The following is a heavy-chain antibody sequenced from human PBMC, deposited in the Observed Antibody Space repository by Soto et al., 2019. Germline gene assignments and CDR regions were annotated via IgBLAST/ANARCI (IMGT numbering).Heavy chain of an antibody. D-gene: IGHD3-22*01. CDR1: GGSIRSGGYY. V-gene: IGHV4-31*03. CDR2: IYYSGST. CDR3: ARVDYYDSSGLYYYYGMDV. Sequence: SQTLSLTCTFSGGSIRSGGYYLSWIRQHPGKGLEWIGYIYYSGSTYYNPSLKSRVTISVDTSKNQFSLKLSSVTAADTAVYYCARVDYYDSSGLYYYYGMDVWGQGTTVTVSS. J-gene: IGHJ6*02.